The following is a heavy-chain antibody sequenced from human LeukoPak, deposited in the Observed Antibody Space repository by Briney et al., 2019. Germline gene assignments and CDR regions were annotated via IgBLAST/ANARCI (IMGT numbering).Heavy chain of an antibody. CDR2: ITPSGGST. CDR3: ARGIWSTTLTAYYLDY. Sequence: ASVKVSCKASGYTFTNYYMHWVRQAPGQGLEWLGLITPSGGSTWYAQKFQGRVTISRDTSASIAYMELSSLRSDDMAVYYCARGIWSTTLTAYYLDYWGQGALVTVSS. CDR1: GYTFTNYY. D-gene: IGHD2-21*02. V-gene: IGHV1-46*01. J-gene: IGHJ4*02.